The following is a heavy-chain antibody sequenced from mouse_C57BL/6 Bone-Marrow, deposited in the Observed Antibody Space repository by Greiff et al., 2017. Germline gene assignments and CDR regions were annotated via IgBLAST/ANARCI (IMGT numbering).Heavy chain of an antibody. CDR3: TTPGMSTPLGY. V-gene: IGHV14-4*01. CDR2: IDPENGDT. Sequence: EVKLQESGAELVRPGASVKLSCTASGFNIKDDYMHWVKQRPEQGLEWIGWIDPENGDTEYASKFQGKATITADTSSNTAYLQLSRLTSEDTAVYYCTTPGMSTPLGYWGQGTLVTVSA. D-gene: IGHD5-1*01. CDR1: GFNIKDDY. J-gene: IGHJ3*02.